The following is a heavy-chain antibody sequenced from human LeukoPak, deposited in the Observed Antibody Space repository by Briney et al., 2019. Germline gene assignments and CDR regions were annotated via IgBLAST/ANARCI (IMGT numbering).Heavy chain of an antibody. Sequence: ASETLSLTCNVSGGSIRGYYWSWIRQPPGKGLEWIGYIYSSGSTNYNPSLKSRVTMSVDTSKNQFSLKVSSVTAADTAVYYCARVFDSGSQAYFYYMDVWGKGTTVTISS. CDR2: IYSSGST. CDR1: GGSIRGYY. CDR3: ARVFDSGSQAYFYYMDV. D-gene: IGHD3-10*01. J-gene: IGHJ6*03. V-gene: IGHV4-59*01.